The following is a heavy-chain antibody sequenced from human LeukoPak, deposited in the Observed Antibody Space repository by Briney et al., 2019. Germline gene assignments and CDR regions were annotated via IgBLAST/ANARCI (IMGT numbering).Heavy chain of an antibody. Sequence: GGSLRLSCAASGFSFSSYGMHWVRQAPGKGLERVAFIRSDGDNKYYADSVKGRFTISRDNSKNTLYLQLNSLRAEDTAVYYCARSYDSSGYRKGRAFDIWGQGTMVTVSS. CDR2: IRSDGDNK. CDR3: ARSYDSSGYRKGRAFDI. CDR1: GFSFSSYG. V-gene: IGHV3-30*02. D-gene: IGHD3-22*01. J-gene: IGHJ3*02.